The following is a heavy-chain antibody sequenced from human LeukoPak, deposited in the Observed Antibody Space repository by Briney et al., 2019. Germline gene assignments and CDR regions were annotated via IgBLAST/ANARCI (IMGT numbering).Heavy chain of an antibody. Sequence: PSETLSLTCAVYGGSFSGYYWSWIRQPPGKGLEWIGEISHSGSTNYNPSLKSRVTISVDTSKIHFSLKLSSVTAADTAVYYCARHRRQRSDGLTMIVDRAFDYWGQGTLVTVSS. D-gene: IGHD3-22*01. CDR3: ARHRRQRSDGLTMIVDRAFDY. CDR2: ISHSGST. J-gene: IGHJ4*02. V-gene: IGHV4-34*01. CDR1: GGSFSGYY.